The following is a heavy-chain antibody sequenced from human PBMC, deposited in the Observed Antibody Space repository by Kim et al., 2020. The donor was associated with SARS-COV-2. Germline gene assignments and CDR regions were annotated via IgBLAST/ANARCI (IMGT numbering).Heavy chain of an antibody. Sequence: SVKVSCKASGGTFSSYAISWVRQAPGQGLEWMGGIIPIFGTANYAQKFQGRVTITADESTSTAYMELSSLRSEDTAVYYCARDAQAAAIVYGMNYWGQGTLVTVSS. J-gene: IGHJ4*02. D-gene: IGHD2-2*02. CDR3: ARDAQAAAIVYGMNY. V-gene: IGHV1-69*13. CDR2: IIPIFGTA. CDR1: GGTFSSYA.